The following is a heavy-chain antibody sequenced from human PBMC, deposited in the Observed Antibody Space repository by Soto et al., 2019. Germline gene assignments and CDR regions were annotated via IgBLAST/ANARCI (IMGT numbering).Heavy chain of an antibody. Sequence: PSATLSLAWTVSGGSFSSGLFYWSWVRQPPGKALEWIGFIYNNRSFNYNPSLESRVTMSVDTSKHQFSLKLSSVTAADTAAYYCARLPLAYSNSHYFDFWGQGALVTVSS. D-gene: IGHD6-6*01. V-gene: IGHV4-61*01. J-gene: IGHJ4*02. CDR3: ARLPLAYSNSHYFDF. CDR2: IYNNRSF. CDR1: GGSFSSGLFY.